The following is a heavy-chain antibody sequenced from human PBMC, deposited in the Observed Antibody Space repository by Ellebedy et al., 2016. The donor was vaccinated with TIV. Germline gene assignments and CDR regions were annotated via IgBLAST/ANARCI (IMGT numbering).Heavy chain of an antibody. Sequence: ETLSLTCAASGFTFSSYDMHWVRQAPGKGLEWVSLIGTVHDTYYADSVKGRFTISRDNSKNTLYLQMNSLRAEDTAVYSCAKDRFRADCSGGSCYPLSPWGQGTLVTVSS. D-gene: IGHD2-15*01. J-gene: IGHJ5*02. CDR3: AKDRFRADCSGGSCYPLSP. V-gene: IGHV3-23*01. CDR2: IGTVHDT. CDR1: GFTFSSYD.